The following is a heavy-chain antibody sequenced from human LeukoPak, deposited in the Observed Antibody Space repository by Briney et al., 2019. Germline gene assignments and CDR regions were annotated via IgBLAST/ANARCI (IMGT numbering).Heavy chain of an antibody. V-gene: IGHV4-39*07. J-gene: IGHJ2*01. CDR3: ARGYDGSGYYYRNWYFDL. CDR2: IYYSGST. Sequence: PSKTLSLTCTVSGGSISSYYWGWIRQPPGKGLEWIGSIYYSGSTYYNPSLKSRVTISVDTSKNQFSLKLSSVTAADTAVYYCARGYDGSGYYYRNWYFDLWGRGTLVTVSS. D-gene: IGHD3-22*01. CDR1: GGSISSYY.